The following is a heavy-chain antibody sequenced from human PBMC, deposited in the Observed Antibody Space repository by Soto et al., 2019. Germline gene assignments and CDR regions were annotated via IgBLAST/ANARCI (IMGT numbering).Heavy chain of an antibody. CDR2: IYYSGST. D-gene: IGHD3-22*01. CDR1: GGSISSGGYY. J-gene: IGHJ5*02. V-gene: IGHV4-31*03. CDR3: ARALNYYDSSGYWFDP. Sequence: SETLSLTCTVSGGSISSGGYYWSWIRQHPGKGLEWIGYIYYSGSTYYNPSLKSRVTISVDTSKNQFSLKLSSVTAADTAVYYCARALNYYDSSGYWFDPWGQGTLVTVSS.